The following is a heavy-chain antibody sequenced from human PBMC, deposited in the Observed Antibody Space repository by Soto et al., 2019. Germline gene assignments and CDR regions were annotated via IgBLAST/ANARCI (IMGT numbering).Heavy chain of an antibody. J-gene: IGHJ4*02. CDR3: VRESGYGLSTTYFDY. D-gene: IGHD5-18*01. V-gene: IGHV3-11*01. CDR1: GFTFSDYY. Sequence: QVQLVESGGGLVKPGGSLRLSCAASGFTFSDYYMTWIRQAPGKGLEWLSYISSGGTSIYYADSVKGRFTISRDNAKNSLYLQMNSLRAEDTAVYYCVRESGYGLSTTYFDYWGQGTLVTVSS. CDR2: ISSGGTSI.